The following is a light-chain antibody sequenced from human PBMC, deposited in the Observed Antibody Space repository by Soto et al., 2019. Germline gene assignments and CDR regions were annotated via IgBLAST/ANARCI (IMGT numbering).Light chain of an antibody. CDR2: DNN. CDR3: GTWDSSLSAGWV. V-gene: IGLV1-51*01. J-gene: IGLJ1*01. Sequence: QSVLTQPPSVSAAPGQKVTISCSGSSSNIGNNYVSWYQQLPGTAPKLLIYDNNKRPSGIPDRFSGSKSGTSATLGITGLKTGDEADYYCGTWDSSLSAGWVFGTGTKLTVL. CDR1: SSNIGNNY.